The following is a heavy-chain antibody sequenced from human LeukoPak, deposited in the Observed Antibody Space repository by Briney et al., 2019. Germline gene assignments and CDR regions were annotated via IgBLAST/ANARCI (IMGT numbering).Heavy chain of an antibody. D-gene: IGHD5-12*01. CDR2: IYPGDSDV. J-gene: IGHJ4*02. CDR3: ARYSSGSANYYFHE. Sequence: GESLKISCKVSGHSFTTFWIGWVRQMPGKGLEWMGIIYPGDSDVRYSPSFEGHVTISVDRSLTTAYLQWSSLKASDTAMYYCARYSSGSANYYFHEWGQGTLVTVSS. CDR1: GHSFTTFW. V-gene: IGHV5-51*01.